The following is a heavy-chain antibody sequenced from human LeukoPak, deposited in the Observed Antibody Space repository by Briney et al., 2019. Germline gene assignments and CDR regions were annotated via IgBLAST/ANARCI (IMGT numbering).Heavy chain of an antibody. CDR1: GYTFTSYG. Sequence: ASVKVSCKASGYTFTSYGISWVRQAPGQGLEWMGWISAYNGNTNYAQKFQGRVTITADESTSTAYMELSSLRSEDTAVYYCARSGDSSGYYYGERYWGQGTLVTVSS. D-gene: IGHD3-22*01. V-gene: IGHV1-18*01. CDR3: ARSGDSSGYYYGERY. J-gene: IGHJ4*02. CDR2: ISAYNGNT.